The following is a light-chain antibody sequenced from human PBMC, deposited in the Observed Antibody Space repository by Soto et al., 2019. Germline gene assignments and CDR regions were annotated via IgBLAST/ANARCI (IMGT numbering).Light chain of an antibody. Sequence: DVQMTQSPFSLSASVGDRVTITCRASQGIGDDLGWFQQAPGKATERLIYAASTLRSGVPSRFSGNGSGTDFTLTISSLQPEDFVTYYCLQQNTYPWTFGQGTKVEIK. CDR3: LQQNTYPWT. V-gene: IGKV1-17*01. J-gene: IGKJ1*01. CDR2: AAS. CDR1: QGIGDD.